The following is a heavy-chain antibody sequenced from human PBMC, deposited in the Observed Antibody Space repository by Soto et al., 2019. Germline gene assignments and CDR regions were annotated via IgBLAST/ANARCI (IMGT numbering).Heavy chain of an antibody. D-gene: IGHD6-13*01. V-gene: IGHV3-30*18. Sequence: PGGSLRLSCAASGFTFSSYGMHWFRQAPGKGLEWAAVISYDGSNKYYADSVKGRFTISRDNSKNTLYLQMNSLRAEDTAVYYCAKDPSTLAAGYWGQGTLVTVSS. J-gene: IGHJ4*02. CDR1: GFTFSSYG. CDR3: AKDPSTLAAGY. CDR2: ISYDGSNK.